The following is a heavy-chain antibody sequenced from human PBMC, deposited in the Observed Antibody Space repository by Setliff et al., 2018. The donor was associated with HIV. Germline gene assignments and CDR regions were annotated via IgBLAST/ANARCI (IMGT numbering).Heavy chain of an antibody. Sequence: PGGSLRLSCTASGFTFDDYAMHWVRQAPGKGLEWVSGISWNSGSLGYADSVKGRFTSSRDNAKSSLFLQMSGLRPEDTAVYYCARVLLRTNPLYGVASNWFDPWGQGTLVTVSS. J-gene: IGHJ5*02. V-gene: IGHV3-9*01. CDR2: ISWNSGSL. CDR3: ARVLLRTNPLYGVASNWFDP. D-gene: IGHD2-8*01. CDR1: GFTFDDYA.